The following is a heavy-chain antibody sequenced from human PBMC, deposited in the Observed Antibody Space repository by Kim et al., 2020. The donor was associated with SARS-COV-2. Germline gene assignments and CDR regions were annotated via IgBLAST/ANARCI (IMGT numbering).Heavy chain of an antibody. Sequence: GGSLRLSCAASGFTFSSYSMNWVRQAPGKGLEWVSYISSSSTIYYADSVKGRFTISRDNAKNSLYLQMNSLRDEDTAVYYCARRGSLVSANWFDPWGQGTLVTVSS. CDR2: ISSSSTI. V-gene: IGHV3-48*02. J-gene: IGHJ5*02. D-gene: IGHD6-13*01. CDR1: GFTFSSYS. CDR3: ARRGSLVSANWFDP.